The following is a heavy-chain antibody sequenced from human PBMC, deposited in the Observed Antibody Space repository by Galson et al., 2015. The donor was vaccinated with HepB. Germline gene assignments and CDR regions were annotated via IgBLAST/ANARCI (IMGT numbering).Heavy chain of an antibody. CDR1: GGSISSYY. D-gene: IGHD6-19*01. V-gene: IGHV4-59*01. CDR3: ARDFSYSSVPIFNPGRSRPYYFDY. Sequence: LSLTCTVSGGSISSYYWSWIRQPPGKGLEWIGYIYYSGSTNYNPSLKSRVTISVDTSKNQFSLKLSSVTAADTAVYYCARDFSYSSVPIFNPGRSRPYYFDYWGQGTLVTVSS. CDR2: IYYSGST. J-gene: IGHJ4*02.